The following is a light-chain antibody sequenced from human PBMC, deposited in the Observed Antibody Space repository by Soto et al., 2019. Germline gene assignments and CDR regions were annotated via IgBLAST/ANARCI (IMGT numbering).Light chain of an antibody. CDR2: RAS. CDR3: QQYESSPLT. V-gene: IGKV3-20*01. Sequence: EIVLTQSPDTLSLSPGERATLYCRASRSVSSALLAWYQQKPGQAPRLLIYRASTRATGIPDRFTGSGSGTDFTLTISRLEPEDFAVYYCQQYESSPLTFGGGTKVEIK. CDR1: RSVSSAL. J-gene: IGKJ4*01.